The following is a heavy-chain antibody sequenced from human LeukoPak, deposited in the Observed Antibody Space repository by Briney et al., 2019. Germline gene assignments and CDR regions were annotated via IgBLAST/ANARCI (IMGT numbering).Heavy chain of an antibody. CDR1: GGSISSYY. V-gene: IGHV4-59*01. D-gene: IGHD6-13*01. J-gene: IGHJ5*02. CDR3: ARALGSSRVGWFDP. CDR2: IYYSGST. Sequence: SETLSLTCTVSGGSISSYYWSWTRQPPGKGLEWIGYIYYSGSTNYNPSLKSRVTISVDTSKNQFSLKLSSVTAADTAVYYCARALGSSRVGWFDPWGQGTLVTVSS.